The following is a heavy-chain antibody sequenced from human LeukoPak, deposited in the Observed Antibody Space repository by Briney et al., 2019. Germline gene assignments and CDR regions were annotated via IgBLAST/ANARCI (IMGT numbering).Heavy chain of an antibody. D-gene: IGHD4-17*01. CDR3: ARVPDDGDYGGWHFDL. Sequence: SETLSLTCTASGGSISGYYWSWIRQPPGKGLEYIGNIYYSGSTTYNPSLKSRLTISVDTSKSQFSLKLSSVTAADTAVYYCARVPDDGDYGGWHFDLWGRGTLVTVSS. CDR2: IYYSGST. J-gene: IGHJ2*01. CDR1: GGSISGYY. V-gene: IGHV4-59*01.